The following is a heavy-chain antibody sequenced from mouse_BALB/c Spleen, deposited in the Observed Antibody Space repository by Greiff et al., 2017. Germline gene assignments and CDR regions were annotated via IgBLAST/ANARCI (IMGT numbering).Heavy chain of an antibody. Sequence: QVHVKQSGAELVRPGTSVKVSCKASGYAFTNYLIEWVKQRPGQGLEWIGVINPGSGGTNYNEKFKGKATLTADKSSSTAYMQLSSLTSDDSAVYFCARGDYYGSRKGDYWGQGTTLTVSS. CDR1: GYAFTNYL. J-gene: IGHJ2*01. CDR2: INPGSGGT. V-gene: IGHV1-54*01. CDR3: ARGDYYGSRKGDY. D-gene: IGHD1-1*01.